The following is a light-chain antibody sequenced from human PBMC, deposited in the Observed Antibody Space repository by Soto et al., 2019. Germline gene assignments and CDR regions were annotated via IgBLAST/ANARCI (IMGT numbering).Light chain of an antibody. J-gene: IGLJ3*02. CDR1: SSNIGAGYD. V-gene: IGLV1-40*01. Sequence: QSVLTQPPSVSGAPGQRVTISCTGSSSNIGAGYDVHWYQQLPGTAPKLLIYGNNNRPSGVPDRFSGSKSATSDSLAITGLQADDEADYYCQSYDSSRSGWVFGGGTKLTVL. CDR3: QSYDSSRSGWV. CDR2: GNN.